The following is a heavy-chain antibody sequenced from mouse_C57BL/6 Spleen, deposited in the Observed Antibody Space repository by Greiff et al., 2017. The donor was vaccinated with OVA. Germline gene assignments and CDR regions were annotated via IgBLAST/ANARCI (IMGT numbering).Heavy chain of an antibody. V-gene: IGHV5-12*01. CDR3: ARRPYDGYFDY. CDR2: ISNGGGST. J-gene: IGHJ2*01. Sequence: EVKLEESGGGLVQPGGSLKLSCAASGFTFSDYYMYWVRQTPEKRLEWVAYISNGGGSTYYPDTVKGRFTISRDNAKNTLYLQMSRLKSEDTAMYYCARRPYDGYFDYWGQGTTLTVSS. CDR1: GFTFSDYY. D-gene: IGHD2-12*01.